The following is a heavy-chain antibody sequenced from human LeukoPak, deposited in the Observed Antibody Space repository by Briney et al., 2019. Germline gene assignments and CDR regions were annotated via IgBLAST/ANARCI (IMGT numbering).Heavy chain of an antibody. J-gene: IGHJ4*02. CDR1: GFTFSSYG. CDR3: ARDVGHYYDSSGYYKRAYYFDY. D-gene: IGHD3-22*01. Sequence: GGSLRLSCAAAGFTFSSYGMSWDRQAPGKGLEWVSSITTSSRYRYYADSVKGRFTISRDNAKKLLYLHMNSLRAEDTAVYYCARDVGHYYDSSGYYKRAYYFDYWGQGTLVTVSS. V-gene: IGHV3-21*01. CDR2: ITTSSRYR.